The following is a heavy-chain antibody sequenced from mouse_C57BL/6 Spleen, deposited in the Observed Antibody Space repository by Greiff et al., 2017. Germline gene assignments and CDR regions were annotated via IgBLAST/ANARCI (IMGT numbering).Heavy chain of an antibody. Sequence: VKLMESGPELVKPGASVKISCKASGYAFSSSWMNWVKQRPGKGLEWIGRIYPGDGDTNYNGKFKGKATLTADKSSSTAYMQLSSLTSEDSAVYFCARERDYYGSYFDYWGQGTTLTVSS. CDR2: IYPGDGDT. CDR1: GYAFSSSW. V-gene: IGHV1-82*01. CDR3: ARERDYYGSYFDY. D-gene: IGHD1-1*01. J-gene: IGHJ2*01.